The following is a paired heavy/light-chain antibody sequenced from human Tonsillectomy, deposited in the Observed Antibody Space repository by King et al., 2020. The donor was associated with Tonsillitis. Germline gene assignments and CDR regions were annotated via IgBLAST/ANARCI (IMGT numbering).Heavy chain of an antibody. CDR1: GFTFGDYA. D-gene: IGHD4-17*01. V-gene: IGHV3-49*04. CDR3: TRRRDDYGAYEGAFDI. J-gene: IGHJ3*02. Sequence: EVQLVESGGGLVQPGRSLRLSCTASGFTFGDYAMSWVRQAPGKGLEWVGFIRSKGHGGTTEYAASVKGRFTISRDDSKTIAYLQMNSLKTEDTAVYYCTRRRDDYGAYEGAFDIWGQGTMVTVSS. CDR2: IRSKGHGGTT.
Light chain of an antibody. V-gene: IGKV1-39*01. CDR1: QSITGY. J-gene: IGKJ4*01. CDR2: AES. Sequence: DIQMTQSPSSLSASVGDRVTITCRASQSITGYLNWYQQKPGKAPKLLIYAESGLQSGVPSRFRGSGSGTDFTLTISSLQPEDFATYYCQQSNSTPLTFGGGTKVEIK. CDR3: QQSNSTPLT.